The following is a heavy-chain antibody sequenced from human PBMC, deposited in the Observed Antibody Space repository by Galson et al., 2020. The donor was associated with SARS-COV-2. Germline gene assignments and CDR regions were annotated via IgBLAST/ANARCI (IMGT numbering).Heavy chain of an antibody. V-gene: IGHV3-7*01. CDR2: IKNDGSET. Sequence: GGSLRLSCEASGFTFSSAWMNWVRQAPGKGLEWLAHIKNDGSETYYVDSVRGRFTISRDNTKDSLFLQMNNLRVEDTAVYFCTAGHYSLWGQGTTVTVSS. D-gene: IGHD3-3*01. CDR3: TAGHYSL. J-gene: IGHJ3*01. CDR1: GFTFSSAW.